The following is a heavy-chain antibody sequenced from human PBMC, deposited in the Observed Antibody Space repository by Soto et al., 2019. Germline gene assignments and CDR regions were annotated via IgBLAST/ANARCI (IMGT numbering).Heavy chain of an antibody. D-gene: IGHD5-12*01. CDR3: ARGQKATGKKKYYYYYGMDV. V-gene: IGHV4-59*01. CDR2: IYYSGST. J-gene: IGHJ6*02. CDR1: GGSISSYY. Sequence: PSETLSLTCTVSGGSISSYYWSWIRQPPGKGLEWIGYIYYSGSTNYNPSLKSRVTISVDTSKNQFSLKLSSVTAADTAVYYCARGQKATGKKKYYYYYGMDVWGQGTKVTVSS.